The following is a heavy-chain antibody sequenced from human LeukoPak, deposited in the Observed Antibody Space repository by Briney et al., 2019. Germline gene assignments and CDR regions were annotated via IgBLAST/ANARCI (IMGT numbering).Heavy chain of an antibody. CDR2: ISWNGGRI. CDR1: GFIFDDYA. CDR3: AKESPYRAPTRTYYFDY. Sequence: GRSLRLSCAASGFIFDDYAMHWVRQAPGKGLEWVSGISWNGGRIAYADSMKGRFTISRDNAENSLYLQMNSLRAEDMALYYCAKESPYRAPTRTYYFDYWGQGTLVTVSS. V-gene: IGHV3-9*03. D-gene: IGHD1-14*01. J-gene: IGHJ4*02.